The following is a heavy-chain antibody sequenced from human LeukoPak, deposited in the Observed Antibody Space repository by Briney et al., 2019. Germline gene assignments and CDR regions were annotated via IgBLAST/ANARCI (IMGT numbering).Heavy chain of an antibody. CDR1: GFTFSIYA. CDR2: ISGGGGRT. D-gene: IGHD1-1*01. Sequence: GGSLRLSCAASGFTFSIYAMSWVRQAPGKGLEWVSGISGGGGRTYYADSMQGRFTISRDTSRNTLYLQMNSMRVDDTAVYYCAKDHRWNDAPCYFDCWGQGTLVTVSS. CDR3: AKDHRWNDAPCYFDC. V-gene: IGHV3-23*01. J-gene: IGHJ4*02.